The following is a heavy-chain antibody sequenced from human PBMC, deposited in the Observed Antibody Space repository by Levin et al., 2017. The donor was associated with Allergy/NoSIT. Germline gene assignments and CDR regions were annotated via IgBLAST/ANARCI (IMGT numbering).Heavy chain of an antibody. CDR2: IYYSGGT. CDR3: ARKSGVGSYSYYIEV. D-gene: IGHD2-15*01. Sequence: SETLSLTCTVSGGSISSYYWSWIRQPPGKGLEWIGYIYYSGGTNYNPSLKSRVTISVDTSKNQFSLKLSSVTAADTAVYYCARKSGVGSYSYYIEVRRLGTAVTVSS. V-gene: IGHV4-59*01. CDR1: GGSISSYY. J-gene: IGHJ6*03.